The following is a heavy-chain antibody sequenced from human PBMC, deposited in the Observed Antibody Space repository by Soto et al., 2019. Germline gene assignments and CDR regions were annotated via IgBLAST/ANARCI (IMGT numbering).Heavy chain of an antibody. Sequence: LSLTCTVSGGSISSGGYYWSWIRQHPGKGLEWIGYIYYSGGTYYNPSLKSRVTISVDTSKNQFSLKLSSVTAADTAVYYCARGSVPSTPVTTFFLDYWGQGTLVTVSS. J-gene: IGHJ4*02. V-gene: IGHV4-31*03. CDR1: GGSISSGGYY. CDR2: IYYSGGT. CDR3: ARGSVPSTPVTTFFLDY. D-gene: IGHD4-17*01.